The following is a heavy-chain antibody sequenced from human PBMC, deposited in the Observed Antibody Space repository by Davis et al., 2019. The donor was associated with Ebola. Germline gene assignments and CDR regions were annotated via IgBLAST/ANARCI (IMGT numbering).Heavy chain of an antibody. Sequence: HTGGSLRLSCAASGFTFSSYWMHWVRQAPGKGLVWVSRINSDGSSTSYADSVRGRFTISRDNSKNTLYLQMNSLRAEDTAVYYCVRDRDSSSWYIDYWGQGTLVTVSS. CDR1: GFTFSSYW. V-gene: IGHV3-74*01. J-gene: IGHJ4*02. CDR3: VRDRDSSSWYIDY. D-gene: IGHD6-13*01. CDR2: INSDGSST.